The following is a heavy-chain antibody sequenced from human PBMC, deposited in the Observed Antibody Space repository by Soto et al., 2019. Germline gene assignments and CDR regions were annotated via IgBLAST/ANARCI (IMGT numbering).Heavy chain of an antibody. CDR1: GGTFNSYD. V-gene: IGHV1-69*01. CDR3: ARLSRPNYYDTSVFLKDNWFDP. Sequence: QVQLVQSGAEVKKPGSSMKVSCKASGGTFNSYDINWVRQAPGQGLEWMGGIIPIVETPKYAQKFQGRDNITADESTNTVNMELSSLRSEDTAMYYCARLSRPNYYDTSVFLKDNWFDPWGQGTLVTVSS. D-gene: IGHD3-22*01. J-gene: IGHJ5*02. CDR2: IIPIVETP.